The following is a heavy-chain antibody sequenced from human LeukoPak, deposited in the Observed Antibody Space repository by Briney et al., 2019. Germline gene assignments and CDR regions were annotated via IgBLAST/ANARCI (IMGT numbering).Heavy chain of an antibody. Sequence: SETLSLTCTVSGGSISSYYWSWIRQPPGKGLEWIGYIYYSGSTDYNPSLKSRVTISVDTSKNQFSLKLSSVTAADTAVYYCARGRVTGYSYGYYYGMDVWGQGTTVTVSS. V-gene: IGHV4-59*12. D-gene: IGHD5-18*01. CDR3: ARGRVTGYSYGYYYGMDV. CDR1: GGSISSYY. CDR2: IYYSGST. J-gene: IGHJ6*02.